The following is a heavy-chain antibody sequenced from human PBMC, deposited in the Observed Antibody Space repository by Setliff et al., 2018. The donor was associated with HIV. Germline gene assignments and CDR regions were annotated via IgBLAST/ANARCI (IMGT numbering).Heavy chain of an antibody. V-gene: IGHV4-39*01. CDR2: INYRGNT. CDR1: GGSISTSRYY. Sequence: KASETLSLTCTVSGGSISTSRYYWGWIRQPPGKGLEWIGSINYRGNTYYNPSLKRRAAISVDTSKNQISLKLSSVTAADTAVYYCASLDGSESPYIYYYYMDVWGKGTAVTVSS. CDR3: ASLDGSESPYIYYYYMDV. J-gene: IGHJ6*03. D-gene: IGHD3-10*01.